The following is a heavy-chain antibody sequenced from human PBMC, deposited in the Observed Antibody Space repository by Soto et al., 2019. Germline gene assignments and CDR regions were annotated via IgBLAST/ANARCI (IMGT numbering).Heavy chain of an antibody. CDR3: EKGIAAARPERDYYYMDV. CDR2: ISGSGGST. CDR1: GFTFSSYA. Sequence: EVQLLESGGGLVQPGGSLRLSCAASGFTFSSYAMSWVRQAPGKGLEWVSAISGSGGSTYYADSVKGRFTISRDNSKNTLYLQMNSLRAEDTAVYYCEKGIAAARPERDYYYMDVWGKGTTVTVSS. D-gene: IGHD6-13*01. V-gene: IGHV3-23*01. J-gene: IGHJ6*03.